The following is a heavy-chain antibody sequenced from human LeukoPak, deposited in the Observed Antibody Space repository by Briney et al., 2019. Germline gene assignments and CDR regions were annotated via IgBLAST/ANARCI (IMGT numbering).Heavy chain of an antibody. CDR1: GFTFSSYA. V-gene: IGHV3-23*01. Sequence: GGSLRLSCAASGFTFSSYAMSWVRQAPGKGLGWVSAISGSGGSTYYADSVKGRFTISRDNSKNTLYLQMNSLRAEDTAVYYCAKDFYDSSGYYFAPPFDYWGQGTLVTVSS. D-gene: IGHD3-22*01. J-gene: IGHJ4*02. CDR3: AKDFYDSSGYYFAPPFDY. CDR2: ISGSGGST.